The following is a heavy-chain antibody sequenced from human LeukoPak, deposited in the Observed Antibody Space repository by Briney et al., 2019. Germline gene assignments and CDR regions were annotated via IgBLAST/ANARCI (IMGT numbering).Heavy chain of an antibody. CDR1: GYTFTSYY. CDR2: INPSGGST. D-gene: IGHD3-22*01. V-gene: IGHV1-46*01. Sequence: VASVKVSCKASGYTFTSYYMHWVRQAPGQGLEWMGIINPSGGSTSYAQKLQGRVTMTTDTSTSTAYMELRSLRSDDTAVYYCARDPGAPRRIYYDSSGYTQAYDAFDIWGQGTMVTVSS. CDR3: ARDPGAPRRIYYDSSGYTQAYDAFDI. J-gene: IGHJ3*02.